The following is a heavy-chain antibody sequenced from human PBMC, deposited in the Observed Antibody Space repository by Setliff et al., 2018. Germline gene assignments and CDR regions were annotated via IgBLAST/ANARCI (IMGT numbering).Heavy chain of an antibody. J-gene: IGHJ4*02. Sequence: PGGSLRLSCEASGFTFDDHGMSWVRQAPGKGLEWVSGINWIGESKYYADSVKGRFTISRDNSKNTLYLQMSSLRPEDTAVHYCARDQPGPYYNFWSGVPEPWGQGTLVTVSS. CDR3: ARDQPGPYYNFWSGVPEP. V-gene: IGHV3-20*04. CDR1: GFTFDDHG. CDR2: INWIGESK. D-gene: IGHD3-3*01.